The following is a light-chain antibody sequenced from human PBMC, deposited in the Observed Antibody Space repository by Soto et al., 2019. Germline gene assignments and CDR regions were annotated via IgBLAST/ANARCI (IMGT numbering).Light chain of an antibody. CDR3: AAWDDSLSGQV. CDR2: RNN. CDR1: SSNIGNNY. Sequence: QSVLTQPPSASGTPGQRVTISCSGSSSNIGNNYVYWHQQHPGMAPKLLIYRNNQRPSGVPDRFSGSKSGTSASLAISGLRSEDEADYYCAAWDDSLSGQVFGGGTKLTVL. J-gene: IGLJ3*02. V-gene: IGLV1-47*01.